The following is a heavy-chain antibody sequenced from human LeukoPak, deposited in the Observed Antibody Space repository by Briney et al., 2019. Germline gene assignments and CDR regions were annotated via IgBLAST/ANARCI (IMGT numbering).Heavy chain of an antibody. CDR2: ISSSGSTI. V-gene: IGHV3-48*03. J-gene: IGHJ6*04. D-gene: IGHD3-10*02. CDR1: GFTFSNYE. CDR3: AELGITMIGGV. Sequence: GGSLRLSCAASGFTFSNYEMNWVRQAPGKGLEWVSYISSSGSTIYYADFVKGRFTISRDNAKNSLYLQMNSLRAEDTAVYYCAELGITMIGGVWGKGTTVTISS.